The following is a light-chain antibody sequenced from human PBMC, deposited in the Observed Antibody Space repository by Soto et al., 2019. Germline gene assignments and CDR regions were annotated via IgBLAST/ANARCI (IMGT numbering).Light chain of an antibody. CDR1: QYVGTR. V-gene: IGKV3-11*01. CDR3: QHYDNSLLT. Sequence: EIVLTQSPATLSSSPGETATLSCRASQYVGTRLAWYQHKPGQAPRLLIYYTSNRATGIPARFSGSGSGTDFTLTINSLAPEDFAVYYCQHYDNSLLTFGGGTKVDIK. J-gene: IGKJ4*01. CDR2: YTS.